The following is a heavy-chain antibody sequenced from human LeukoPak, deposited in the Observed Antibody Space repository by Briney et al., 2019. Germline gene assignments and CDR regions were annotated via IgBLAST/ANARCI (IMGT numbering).Heavy chain of an antibody. J-gene: IGHJ4*02. CDR2: ISSSSSYI. CDR1: GFTFSSYS. V-gene: IGHV3-21*01. CDR3: ARDLWFEELFQPFDY. Sequence: GGSLRLSCAASGFTFSSYSMNWVRQAPGKGLEWVPSISSSSSYIYYADSVKGRFTISRDNAKNSLYLQMNSLRAEDTAVYYCARDLWFEELFQPFDYWGQGTLVTVSS. D-gene: IGHD3-10*01.